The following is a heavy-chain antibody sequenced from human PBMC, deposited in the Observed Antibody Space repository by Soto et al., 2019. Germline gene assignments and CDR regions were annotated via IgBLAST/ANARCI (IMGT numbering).Heavy chain of an antibody. J-gene: IGHJ5*01. CDR3: AKVGSGSYSDHS. CDR2: ISFSGVNR. Sequence: EVQLLESGGGLVQPGGSLRLCCAASGFTFSSYAMNWVRQAPGKGLEWVSTISFSGVNRHYADSVKGRFTISRDNSKNTLYLQMNSLRAEDTAIYYCAKVGSGSYSDHSRGQGTLVTVSS. D-gene: IGHD3-10*01. V-gene: IGHV3-23*01. CDR1: GFTFSSYA.